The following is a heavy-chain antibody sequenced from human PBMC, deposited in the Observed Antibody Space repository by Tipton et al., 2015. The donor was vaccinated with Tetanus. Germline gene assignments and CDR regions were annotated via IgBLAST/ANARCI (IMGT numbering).Heavy chain of an antibody. J-gene: IGHJ4*02. D-gene: IGHD3-22*01. CDR2: IIPIFGTI. CDR3: ARSRGGTRDYYASGY. V-gene: IGHV1-69*06. CDR1: GYRPTNYG. Sequence: QSGAEVEQPGASVTVSCKASGYRPTNYGISWVRQAPGQGLEWMGGIIPIFGTINYAQSFQGRVTISADKSTSTAHMELSSPRFEDTAVYYCARSRGGTRDYYASGYWGQGTLVTVSS.